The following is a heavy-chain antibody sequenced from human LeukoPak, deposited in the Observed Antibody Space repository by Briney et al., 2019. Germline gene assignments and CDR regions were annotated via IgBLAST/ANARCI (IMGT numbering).Heavy chain of an antibody. D-gene: IGHD5-12*01. CDR2: IIPIFGTA. CDR1: GGTFSSYA. CDR3: ARGGGYDYYYYYMDV. Sequence: SVKVSCKASGGTFSSYAITWVPQAPGQGLEWMGGIIPIFGTANYAQKFQGRVTITADESTSTAYMELSSLRSEDTAVYYCARGGGYDYYYYYMDVWGKGTTVTVSS. V-gene: IGHV1-69*13. J-gene: IGHJ6*03.